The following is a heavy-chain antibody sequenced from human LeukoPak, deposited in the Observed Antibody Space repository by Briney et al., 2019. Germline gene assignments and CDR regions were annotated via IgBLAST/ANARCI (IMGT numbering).Heavy chain of an antibody. CDR1: GYSISSGYF. Sequence: SETLSLTCTVSGYSISSGYFWGWIRQPPAKGLEWIGSFYHSGITYYNPSLKSRVTISVEMSKNQFSLKLSSVTAADTAVYYCAREGVGAKDFDYWGQGTLVTVSS. J-gene: IGHJ4*02. D-gene: IGHD1-26*01. V-gene: IGHV4-38-2*02. CDR3: AREGVGAKDFDY. CDR2: FYHSGIT.